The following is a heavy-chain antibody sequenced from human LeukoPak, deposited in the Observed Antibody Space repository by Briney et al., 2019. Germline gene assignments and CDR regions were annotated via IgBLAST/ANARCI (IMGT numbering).Heavy chain of an antibody. CDR1: GFTFNNYW. CDR2: VNPGGSIA. D-gene: IGHD3-16*01. CDR3: VRGTYHAYYMDV. V-gene: IGHV3-74*01. J-gene: IGHJ6*03. Sequence: PGGSLLLSCAASGFTFNNYWIHWVRQAPGKGLVWVSRVNPGGSIANFADSVKGRFTISRDNARNTVFLQTSSLTAEDTAVYYCVRGTYHAYYMDVWGKGTTVTVSS.